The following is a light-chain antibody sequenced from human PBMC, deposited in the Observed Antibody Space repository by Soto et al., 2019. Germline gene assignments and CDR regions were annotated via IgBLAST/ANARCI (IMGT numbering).Light chain of an antibody. V-gene: IGLV1-44*01. CDR3: AAWDGSLNVVL. CDR1: ISNIGSNT. CDR2: STN. Sequence: QSALTQPPSASGTPGQRVTISCSGSISNIGSNTANWYQQLPGSAPKLLMYSTNQRPSGVPDRFSGSKSGTSASLAISGLQSEDEADYYCAAWDGSLNVVLFGGGTKVTVL. J-gene: IGLJ2*01.